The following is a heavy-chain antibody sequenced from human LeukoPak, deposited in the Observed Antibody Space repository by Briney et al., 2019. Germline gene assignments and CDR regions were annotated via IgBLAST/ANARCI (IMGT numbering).Heavy chain of an antibody. J-gene: IGHJ4*02. CDR2: IYYSGST. D-gene: IGHD3-10*01. Sequence: SETLSLTCSVSGGSISSSSYYWGWIRQPPGKGLEWIGSIYYSGSTYYNPSLKSRVTISVDTSKNQFSLKLSSVTAADTAVYYCARHAVYYYGSGSYYFDYWGQGTLVTVSS. CDR3: ARHAVYYYGSGSYYFDY. V-gene: IGHV4-39*01. CDR1: GGSISSSSYY.